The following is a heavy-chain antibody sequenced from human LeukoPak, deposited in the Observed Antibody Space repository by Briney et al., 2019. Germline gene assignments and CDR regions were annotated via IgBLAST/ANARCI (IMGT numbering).Heavy chain of an antibody. D-gene: IGHD3-16*01. CDR2: ISGSGGST. CDR1: GFTFSSYA. V-gene: IGHV3-23*01. Sequence: GGSLRLSCAASGFTFSSYAMSWVRQAPGKGLEWVSAISGSGGSTYYADSVKGRFTISRDNSKNTLYLQMNSLRAEDTAVYYCATGTFEGEAFDYWGQGTLVTVSS. CDR3: ATGTFEGEAFDY. J-gene: IGHJ4*02.